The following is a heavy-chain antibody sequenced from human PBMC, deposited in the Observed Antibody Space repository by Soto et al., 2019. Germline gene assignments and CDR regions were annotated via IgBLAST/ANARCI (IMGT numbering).Heavy chain of an antibody. Sequence: QVQLVQSGAEVKKPGSSVGVSCKAPEGTFTNYSISWVRQAPGQGLEWMGKIIPILGIQKHAQKFQGRITIIADKSTSTAYMDLTSLRSDDTAVYFCARDGYTGSYHQYWGQGTLVTVSS. CDR2: IIPILGIQ. D-gene: IGHD3-10*01. J-gene: IGHJ4*02. V-gene: IGHV1-69*08. CDR3: ARDGYTGSYHQY. CDR1: EGTFTNYS.